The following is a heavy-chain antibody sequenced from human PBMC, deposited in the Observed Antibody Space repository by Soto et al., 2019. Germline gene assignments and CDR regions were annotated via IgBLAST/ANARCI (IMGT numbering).Heavy chain of an antibody. D-gene: IGHD6-25*01. J-gene: IGHJ4*02. CDR2: IWYDGANK. Sequence: QVQLEEAGGGVVQPGRSLRLSCAASGFSFSYYAMHWVRQAPGKGLEWVAVIWYDGANKYYADSVKGRFTISRDNSKKTLYLQLDSLRAEDTGIYYCARDRIAAYYFDYWGQGTLVTVSS. V-gene: IGHV3-33*01. CDR3: ARDRIAAYYFDY. CDR1: GFSFSYYA.